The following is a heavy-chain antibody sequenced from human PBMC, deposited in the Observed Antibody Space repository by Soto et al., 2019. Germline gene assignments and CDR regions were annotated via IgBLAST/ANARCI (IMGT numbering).Heavy chain of an antibody. CDR2: IWYGGSNK. D-gene: IGHD3-9*01. Sequence: QVQLVESGGGVVQPGRSLRLSCAASGFTFSSYGMHWVRQAPGKGLEWVAVIWYGGSNKYYADSVKGRFTISRDNSKNTLYLQMNSLRAEDTAVYYCARTSRYFDWLYDYWGQGTLVTVSS. CDR3: ARTSRYFDWLYDY. J-gene: IGHJ4*02. V-gene: IGHV3-33*01. CDR1: GFTFSSYG.